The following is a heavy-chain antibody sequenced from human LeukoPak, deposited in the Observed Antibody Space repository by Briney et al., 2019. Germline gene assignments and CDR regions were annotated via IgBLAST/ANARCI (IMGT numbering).Heavy chain of an antibody. CDR1: GFTFSSYA. CDR3: AKALSTVTTSGYFDY. J-gene: IGHJ4*02. D-gene: IGHD4-17*01. V-gene: IGHV3-23*01. Sequence: GGSLRLSCAASGFTFSSYAMSGVRQAPGKGLEWVSAISGSGGSTYYADSVKGRFTISRDNSKNTLYLQMNSLRAEDTAVYYCAKALSTVTTSGYFDYWGQGTLVTVSS. CDR2: ISGSGGST.